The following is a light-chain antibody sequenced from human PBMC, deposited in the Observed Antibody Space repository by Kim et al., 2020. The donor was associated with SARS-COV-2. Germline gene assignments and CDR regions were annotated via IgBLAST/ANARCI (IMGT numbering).Light chain of an antibody. V-gene: IGLV3-19*01. CDR2: GKN. Sequence: SELTQDPAVSVALGQTVRITCQGDSLRNYYASWYKQKPGQAPVLVIYGKNNRPSGIPDRFSGSSSGNTASMTITGAQAEDEADYYCNSRDSSGNHLGVFGTGTKVTVL. J-gene: IGLJ1*01. CDR1: SLRNYY. CDR3: NSRDSSGNHLGV.